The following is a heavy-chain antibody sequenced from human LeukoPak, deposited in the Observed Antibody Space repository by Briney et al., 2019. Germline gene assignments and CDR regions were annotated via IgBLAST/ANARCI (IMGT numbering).Heavy chain of an antibody. Sequence: PGGSLRLSCSASGFTFSSYAMHWVRQAPGKGLEYVSAISSNGGSTYYADSVKGRFTISRDNSKNTLYLQMSSLRAEDTAVYYCVKEYSSSWPDLCYFDYWGQGTLVTVSS. D-gene: IGHD6-13*01. CDR2: ISSNGGST. V-gene: IGHV3-64D*06. J-gene: IGHJ4*02. CDR1: GFTFSSYA. CDR3: VKEYSSSWPDLCYFDY.